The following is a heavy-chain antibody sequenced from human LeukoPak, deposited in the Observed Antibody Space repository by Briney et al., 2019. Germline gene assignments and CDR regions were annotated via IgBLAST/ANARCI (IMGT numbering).Heavy chain of an antibody. V-gene: IGHV3-23*01. D-gene: IGHD2-15*01. CDR2: ISGSSGRT. J-gene: IGHJ4*02. CDR3: AKWGCSGGSCYPFDY. Sequence: GGSLRLSCAASGFTFNSYAMSWVRQAPGKGLEGVSAISGSSGRTYDADSVKGRFTISRDNSKNTLYLQMNSLRAEDTAVYYCAKWGCSGGSCYPFDYWGQGTLVTVSS. CDR1: GFTFNSYA.